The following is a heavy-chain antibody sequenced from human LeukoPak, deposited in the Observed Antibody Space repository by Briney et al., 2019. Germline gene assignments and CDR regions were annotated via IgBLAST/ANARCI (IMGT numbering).Heavy chain of an antibody. CDR3: ARHVLRYFDWLLFRLHYYGMDV. CDR1: GYTFTSYA. V-gene: IGHV7-4-1*02. J-gene: IGHJ6*02. Sequence: ASVKVSCKASGYTFTSYAMNWVRQAPGQGLEWMGWINTNTGNPTYAQGFTGRFVFSLDTSVSTAYLQISSLKAEDTVVYYCARHVLRYFDWLLFRLHYYGMDVWGQGTTVTVSS. D-gene: IGHD3-9*01. CDR2: INTNTGNP.